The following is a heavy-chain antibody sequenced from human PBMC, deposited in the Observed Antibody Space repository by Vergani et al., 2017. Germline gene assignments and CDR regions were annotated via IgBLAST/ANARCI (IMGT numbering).Heavy chain of an antibody. V-gene: IGHV4-39*01. J-gene: IGHJ4*02. CDR1: GGSFFNSRYY. CDR3: ARHVTQDYYNDSDYFDY. CDR2: MDYNGRA. Sequence: QLQLQESGPGLVKPSGTLSLTCSVTGGSFFNSRYYWGWIRQPPGKGLEWIGSMDYNGRAYYTPYLRRRVAISIDTSKVQLSLKLYSLTAADTAIYYCARHVTQDYYNDSDYFDYWGLGTLVTVSS. D-gene: IGHD3-22*01.